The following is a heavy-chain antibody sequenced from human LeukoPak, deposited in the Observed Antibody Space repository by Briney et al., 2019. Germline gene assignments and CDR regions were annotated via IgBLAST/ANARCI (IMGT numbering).Heavy chain of an antibody. Sequence: ASVKVSCKASGGTFISYAISWVRQAPGQGLEWMGGIIPIFGTANYAQKFQGRVTITTDESTSTAYMELSSLRSEDTAVYYCARGPYYYGSGSPSEGFDYWGQGTLVTVSS. CDR1: GGTFISYA. CDR2: IIPIFGTA. D-gene: IGHD3-10*01. J-gene: IGHJ4*02. V-gene: IGHV1-69*05. CDR3: ARGPYYYGSGSPSEGFDY.